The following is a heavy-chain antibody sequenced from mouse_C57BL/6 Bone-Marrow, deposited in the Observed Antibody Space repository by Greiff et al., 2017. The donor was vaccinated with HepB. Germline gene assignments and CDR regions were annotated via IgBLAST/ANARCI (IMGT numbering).Heavy chain of an antibody. J-gene: IGHJ2*01. CDR1: GFTFSSYT. D-gene: IGHD2-3*01. Sequence: EVKLMESGGGLVKPGGSLNLSCAASGFTFSSYTMSWVRQTPGSRLEWVATISGGGGNTYYPDSVKGRFTISRDNAKNTLYLQMSSLRSEDTALYYCARRWGDYWGQGTTLTVSS. CDR2: ISGGGGNT. CDR3: ARRWGDY. V-gene: IGHV5-9*01.